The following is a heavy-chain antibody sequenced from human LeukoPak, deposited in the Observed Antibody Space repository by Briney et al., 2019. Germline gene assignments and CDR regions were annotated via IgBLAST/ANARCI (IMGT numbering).Heavy chain of an antibody. CDR3: AKDEAPLRYFDWLFLDY. J-gene: IGHJ4*02. CDR1: GFTFSSYA. Sequence: SGGSLRLSCAASGFTFSSYAMSWVRQAPGKGLEWVSAISGGGGSTYYADSVKGRFTISRDSSKNTLYLQMNSLRAEDTAVYYCAKDEAPLRYFDWLFLDYWGQGTLVTVSS. V-gene: IGHV3-23*01. D-gene: IGHD3-9*01. CDR2: ISGGGGST.